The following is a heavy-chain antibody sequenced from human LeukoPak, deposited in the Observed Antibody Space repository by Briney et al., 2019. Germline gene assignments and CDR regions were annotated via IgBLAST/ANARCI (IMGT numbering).Heavy chain of an antibody. J-gene: IGHJ6*03. Sequence: SETLSLTCTVSGYSISSGYSWSWIRQPPGKGLEWIGYIYYSGSTYYNPSLKSRVTISVDTSKNQFSLKLSSVTAADTAVYYCARWSSYYYDSSGYPRDYYYYYMDVWGKGTTVTVSS. D-gene: IGHD3-22*01. V-gene: IGHV4-30-4*07. CDR1: GYSISSGYS. CDR3: ARWSSYYYDSSGYPRDYYYYYMDV. CDR2: IYYSGST.